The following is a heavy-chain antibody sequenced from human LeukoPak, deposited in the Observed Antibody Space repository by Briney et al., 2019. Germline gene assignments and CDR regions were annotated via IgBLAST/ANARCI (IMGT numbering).Heavy chain of an antibody. Sequence: VASVKVSCKASGYTFTSYYMHWVRQAPGQGLEWMGIVNPSGGSTSYAQKFQGRVTMTRDTSTSTVYMELSSLRSEDTAVYYCARDGRLRYYYDSSGYSYYFDYWGQGTLVTVSS. V-gene: IGHV1-46*01. D-gene: IGHD3-22*01. J-gene: IGHJ4*02. CDR2: VNPSGGST. CDR3: ARDGRLRYYYDSSGYSYYFDY. CDR1: GYTFTSYY.